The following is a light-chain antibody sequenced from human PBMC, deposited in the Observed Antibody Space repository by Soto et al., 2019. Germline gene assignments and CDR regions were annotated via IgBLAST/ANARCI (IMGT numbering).Light chain of an antibody. J-gene: IGKJ2*01. CDR1: QSVNRN. CDR3: QQYNNWPPLT. V-gene: IGKV3-15*01. Sequence: EIVMTQSPATLSVSPGGRATLSCRASQSVNRNLAWYQQRSGQPLRLLIYGASTRATGIPARFSGSGSGAEFTLTISSLHSEDFAVYYCQQYNNWPPLTFGQGTKLVIK. CDR2: GAS.